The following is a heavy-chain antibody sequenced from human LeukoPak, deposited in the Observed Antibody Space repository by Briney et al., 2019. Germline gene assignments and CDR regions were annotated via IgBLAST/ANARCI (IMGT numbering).Heavy chain of an antibody. CDR1: GLTVSTNH. J-gene: IGHJ3*01. CDR2: IYSGAGT. Sequence: GGSLRLSCAASGLTVSTNHMSWVRQAPGEGLEWVSVIYSGAGTNYADSVKGRYTISRDNSKNTLYLQMNSLRAEDTAMYYCTKSGPPDPYWGQGTMVTVSS. CDR3: TKSGPPDPY. V-gene: IGHV3-53*01.